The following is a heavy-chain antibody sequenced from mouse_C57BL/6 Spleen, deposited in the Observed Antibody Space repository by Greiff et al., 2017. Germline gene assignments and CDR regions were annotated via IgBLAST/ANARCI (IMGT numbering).Heavy chain of an antibody. Sequence: VKLMESGPGLVQPSQSLSITCTVSGFSLTSYGVHWVRQSPGKGLEWLGVIWSGGSTDYNAAFISRLSISKDNSKSQVFFKMNSLQADDTTIYYCARKGDYEEFAYWGQGTLVTVSA. J-gene: IGHJ3*01. D-gene: IGHD2-4*01. CDR3: ARKGDYEEFAY. CDR1: GFSLTSYG. CDR2: IWSGGST. V-gene: IGHV2-2*01.